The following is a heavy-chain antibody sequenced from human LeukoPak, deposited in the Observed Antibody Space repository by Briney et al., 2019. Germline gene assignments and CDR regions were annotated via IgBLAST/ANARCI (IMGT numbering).Heavy chain of an antibody. Sequence: GASVKVSCKASGYTFTNFYMHWVRQAPGRGLEWMGVINPSGGSTSYAQKFQGRVTMTRDTSTSTVYMELSSLRSEDTAVYYCARDDNGDNWFDPWGQGTLVTVSS. J-gene: IGHJ5*02. V-gene: IGHV1-46*01. CDR2: INPSGGST. CDR3: ARDDNGDNWFDP. D-gene: IGHD4-17*01. CDR1: GYTFTNFY.